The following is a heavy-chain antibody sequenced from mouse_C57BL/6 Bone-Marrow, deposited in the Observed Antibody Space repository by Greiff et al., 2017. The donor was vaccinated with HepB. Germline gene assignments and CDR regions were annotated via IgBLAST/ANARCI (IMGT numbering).Heavy chain of an antibody. Sequence: EVKVEEPGGGLVKPGGSLKLSCAASGFTFSDYGMHWVRQAPEQGLEWVAYISSGSSTIYYADTVKGRFTISRDNAKNTLFLQMTSLRSEDTAMYYCGRVWDGGFAYWGQGTLVTVSA. D-gene: IGHD4-1*01. CDR3: GRVWDGGFAY. CDR1: GFTFSDYG. CDR2: ISSGSSTI. J-gene: IGHJ3*01. V-gene: IGHV5-17*01.